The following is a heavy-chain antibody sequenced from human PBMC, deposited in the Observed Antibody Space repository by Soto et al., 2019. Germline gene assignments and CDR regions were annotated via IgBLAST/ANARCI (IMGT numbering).Heavy chain of an antibody. D-gene: IGHD3-3*01. V-gene: IGHV1-69*13. CDR2: IIPIFGTA. J-gene: IGHJ4*02. CDR1: GGTFSSYA. Sequence: SVKVSCKASGGTFSSYAISWVRQAPGQGLEWMGGIIPIFGTANYAQKFQGRVTITADESTSTAYMELSSLRSEDTAVYYCARALGASIFGVVIALDYWGQGTLVTVSS. CDR3: ARALGASIFGVVIALDY.